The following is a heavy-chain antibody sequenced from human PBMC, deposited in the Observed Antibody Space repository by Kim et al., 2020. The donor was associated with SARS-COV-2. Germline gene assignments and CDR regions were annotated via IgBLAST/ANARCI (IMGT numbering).Heavy chain of an antibody. CDR1: GFTFRSYW. CDR2: IKEDGSEK. CDR3: AREPSVYYFDY. V-gene: IGHV3-7*01. J-gene: IGHJ4*02. Sequence: GGSLRLSCAASGFTFRSYWMSWVRQAPGKGLEWVANIKEDGSEKYYVDSVKGRFTISRDNAKNSLYLQMNSLRAEDTAVYYCAREPSVYYFDYWGQGTLVTVSS.